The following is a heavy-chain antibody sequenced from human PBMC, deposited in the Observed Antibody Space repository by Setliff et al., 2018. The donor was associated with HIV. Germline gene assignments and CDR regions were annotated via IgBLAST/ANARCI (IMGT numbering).Heavy chain of an antibody. CDR3: ARRGGYSGYGFYY. CDR1: GGSISSNSYY. Sequence: SETLSLTCTVSGGSISSNSYYWGWFRQPPGKGLEWIGSIYYSGSTYYTPSLKSRVTISVDTSQNQFSLKLNSVTAADTAVYYCARRGGYSGYGFYYWGQGTLVTVSS. V-gene: IGHV4-39*01. D-gene: IGHD5-12*01. J-gene: IGHJ4*02. CDR2: IYYSGST.